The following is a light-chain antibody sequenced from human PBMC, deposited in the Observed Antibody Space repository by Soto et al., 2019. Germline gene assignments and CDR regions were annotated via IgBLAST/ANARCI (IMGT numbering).Light chain of an antibody. CDR2: EDS. Sequence: SYELTQPPSVSVAPGQTARIPCGGNNIESKSVHWYQQRPGQAPVLVVHEDSDRPSGIPERISGSNSGNTATLTISRVEAGDEAEYYCQVWDGLSDHVIFGGGTKLTVL. J-gene: IGLJ2*01. CDR1: NIESKS. V-gene: IGLV3-21*02. CDR3: QVWDGLSDHVI.